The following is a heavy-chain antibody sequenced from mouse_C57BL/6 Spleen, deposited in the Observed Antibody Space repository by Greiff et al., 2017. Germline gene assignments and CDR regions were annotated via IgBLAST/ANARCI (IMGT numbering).Heavy chain of an antibody. J-gene: IGHJ2*01. D-gene: IGHD1-1*01. Sequence: EVQLQQSGPELVKPGASVKISCKASGYTFTDYYMNWVKQSHGKSLEWIGDINPNNGGTSYNQKFKGKATLTVDKSSSTAYMELRSLTSEDSAVYYCARLITKDYWGQGTTLTVSS. V-gene: IGHV1-26*01. CDR2: INPNNGGT. CDR1: GYTFTDYY. CDR3: ARLITKDY.